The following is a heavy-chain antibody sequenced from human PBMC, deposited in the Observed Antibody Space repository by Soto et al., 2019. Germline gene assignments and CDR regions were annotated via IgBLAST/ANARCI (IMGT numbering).Heavy chain of an antibody. CDR2: IYYSGST. D-gene: IGHD6-13*01. CDR1: GGSISSYY. Sequence: PSETLSLTCTVSGGSISSYYWSWIRQPPGKGLEWIGYIYYSGSTNYNPSLKSRVTISVDTSKNQFSLKLSSVTAADTAVYYCARQRIAAGVNAFDIWGQGTMVTVSS. CDR3: ARQRIAAGVNAFDI. V-gene: IGHV4-59*08. J-gene: IGHJ3*02.